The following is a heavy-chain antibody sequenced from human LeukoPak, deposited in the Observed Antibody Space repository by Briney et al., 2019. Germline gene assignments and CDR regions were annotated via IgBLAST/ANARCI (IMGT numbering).Heavy chain of an antibody. Sequence: ATVNVSCKASGGTFSSYAISWVRQAPGQGLEWMGGIIPIFGTANYAQKFQGRVTITADESTSTAYMELSSLRSEDTAVYYCARIRCYDCGMDVWGQGTTVTVSS. CDR2: IIPIFGTA. CDR3: ARIRCYDCGMDV. CDR1: GGTFSSYA. J-gene: IGHJ6*02. V-gene: IGHV1-69*13. D-gene: IGHD2-2*01.